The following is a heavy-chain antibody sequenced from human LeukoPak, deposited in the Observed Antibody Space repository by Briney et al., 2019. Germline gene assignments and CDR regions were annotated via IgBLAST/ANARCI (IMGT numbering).Heavy chain of an antibody. Sequence: PSETLSLTCTVSGGSIGSSSYYWGWIRQPPGKGLEWIGSIYYSGSTYYNPSLKSRVTISVDTSKNQFSLKLSSVTAADTAVYYCASPSMYYDILTGYYMSWYFDLWGRGTLVTVSS. J-gene: IGHJ2*01. CDR2: IYYSGST. CDR3: ASPSMYYDILTGYYMSWYFDL. V-gene: IGHV4-39*01. CDR1: GGSIGSSSYY. D-gene: IGHD3-9*01.